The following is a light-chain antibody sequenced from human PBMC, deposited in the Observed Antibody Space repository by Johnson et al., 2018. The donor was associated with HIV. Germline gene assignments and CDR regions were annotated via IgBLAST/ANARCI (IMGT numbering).Light chain of an antibody. V-gene: IGLV1-51*01. CDR3: GTWDSSLSAGGYF. CDR2: DNN. CDR1: SSNIGNNY. J-gene: IGLJ1*01. Sequence: QSVLTQPPSVSAAPGQKVTISCSGSSSNIGNNYVSWYQQLPGTAPKLLIYDNNKRPSGIPDRFSGSKSGPSATLGLTGLQTGDEADYYCGTWDSSLSAGGYFFGTGTKVTVL.